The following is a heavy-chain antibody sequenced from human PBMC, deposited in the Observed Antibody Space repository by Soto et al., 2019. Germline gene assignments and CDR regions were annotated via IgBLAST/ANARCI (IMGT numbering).Heavy chain of an antibody. J-gene: IGHJ2*01. CDR3: ARAAAGRKYWYFDL. V-gene: IGHV4-30-2*01. D-gene: IGHD6-13*01. CDR2: IYHSGST. CDR1: GGSISSGGYS. Sequence: SETLSLTCAVSGGSISSGGYSWSWIRQPPGKGLEWIGYIYHSGSTYYNPSLKSRVTISVDRSKNQFSPKLSSVTAADTAVYYCARAAAGRKYWYFDLWGRGTLVTVSS.